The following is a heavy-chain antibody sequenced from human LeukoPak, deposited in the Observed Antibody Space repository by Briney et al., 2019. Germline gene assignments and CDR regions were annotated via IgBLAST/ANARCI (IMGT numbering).Heavy chain of an antibody. CDR1: GYTFTGYY. V-gene: IGHV1-2*02. D-gene: IGHD3-3*01. CDR2: INPNSGGT. CDR3: ARAALDYDFWSGYDPQSYYGMDV. Sequence: GASVKVSCKASGYTFTGYYMHWVRQAPGQGLEWMGWINPNSGGTNYAQKFQGRVTMTRDTSISTAYMELSSLRSEDTAVYYCARAALDYDFWSGYDPQSYYGMDVWGQGTTVTVSS. J-gene: IGHJ6*02.